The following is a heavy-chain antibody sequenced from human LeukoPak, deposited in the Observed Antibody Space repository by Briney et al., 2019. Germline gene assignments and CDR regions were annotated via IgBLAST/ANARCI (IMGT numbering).Heavy chain of an antibody. Sequence: ASVKVSCQASGYTFSAYSIYWVRQAPGQGLEWMGWIDPNSGGTNFVQKFQGRVTMTRDTTISTAYMELSSLTSDDTAGYYCARMVDWNDAGKKGMDVWGQGTTVTV. CDR3: ARMVDWNDAGKKGMDV. CDR2: IDPNSGGT. CDR1: GYTFSAYS. V-gene: IGHV1-2*02. J-gene: IGHJ6*02. D-gene: IGHD1-1*01.